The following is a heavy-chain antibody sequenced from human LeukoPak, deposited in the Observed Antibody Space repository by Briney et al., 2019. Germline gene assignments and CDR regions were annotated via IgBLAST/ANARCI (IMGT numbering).Heavy chain of an antibody. D-gene: IGHD3-10*01. J-gene: IGHJ5*02. Sequence: ASVKVSCKASGYTFTGYYMHWVRQAPGQGLEWMGWINPNSGGTNYAQKFKGRVTMTRDTSISTAYMELSRLRSDDTAVYYCARGGTMVRGVMNWFDPWGQGTLVTVSS. V-gene: IGHV1-2*02. CDR1: GYTFTGYY. CDR2: INPNSGGT. CDR3: ARGGTMVRGVMNWFDP.